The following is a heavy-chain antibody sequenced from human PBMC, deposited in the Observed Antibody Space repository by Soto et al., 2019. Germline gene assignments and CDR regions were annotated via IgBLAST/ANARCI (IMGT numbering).Heavy chain of an antibody. CDR3: LVNRNYYDTSAYSCH. V-gene: IGHV3-74*01. D-gene: IGHD3-22*01. CDR1: GFTFRSYW. Sequence: GGSLRLSCAASGFTFRSYWMHWVRQAPGKGPVWVSRINSDGSSTNYADSVKGRFTISRDNAKNTLYLQMNSLRAEDTAVYYCLVNRNYYDTSAYSCHWGQGTLVTVSS. CDR2: INSDGSST. J-gene: IGHJ4*02.